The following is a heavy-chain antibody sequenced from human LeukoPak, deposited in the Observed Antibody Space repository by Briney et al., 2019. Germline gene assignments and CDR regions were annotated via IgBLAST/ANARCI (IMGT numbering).Heavy chain of an antibody. CDR3: ARERSDYYYYYGMDV. V-gene: IGHV3-23*01. CDR1: GFTFSSYA. D-gene: IGHD2-15*01. J-gene: IGHJ6*02. CDR2: ISGSGGST. Sequence: GGSLRLSCAASGFTFSSYAMSWVRQAPGKGLEWVSAISGSGGSTYYADSVKGRFTISRDNPKNTLYLQMNSLRAEDTAVYYCARERSDYYYYYGMDVWGQGTTVTVSS.